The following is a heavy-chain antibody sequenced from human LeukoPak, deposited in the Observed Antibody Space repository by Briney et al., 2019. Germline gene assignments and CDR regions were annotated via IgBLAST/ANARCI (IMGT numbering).Heavy chain of an antibody. V-gene: IGHV4-39*07. CDR1: GGSISSSSYY. J-gene: IGHJ4*02. CDR3: ARVTPWEGYSFDY. D-gene: IGHD1-26*01. Sequence: SETLSLTCTVSGGSISSSSYYWGWIRQPPGKGLEWIGSIYYSGSTYYNPSLKSRVTISVDTSKNQFSLKLSSVTAADTAVYYCARVTPWEGYSFDYWGQGTLVTVSS. CDR2: IYYSGST.